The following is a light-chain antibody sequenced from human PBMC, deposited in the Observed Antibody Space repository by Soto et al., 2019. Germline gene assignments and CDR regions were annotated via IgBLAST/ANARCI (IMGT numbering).Light chain of an antibody. CDR3: SSYTSSSTLNV. CDR2: AVS. J-gene: IGLJ1*01. CDR1: SSDVGGYNY. V-gene: IGLV2-14*01. Sequence: HSALTQPASVSGSPGQSITISCTGTSSDVGGYNYVSWYQQHPGKAPKLMIYAVSNRPSGVSNRFSGSKSGNTASLTISGLQAEDEADYYCSSYTSSSTLNVFGTGTKLTVL.